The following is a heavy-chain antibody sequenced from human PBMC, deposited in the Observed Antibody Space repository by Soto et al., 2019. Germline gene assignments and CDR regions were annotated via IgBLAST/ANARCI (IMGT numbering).Heavy chain of an antibody. D-gene: IGHD3-22*01. Sequence: GGSLRLSCSASGFIFSNYGMHWVRQAPGKGLEWVAVIWYDGSHESYADSVKGRFTISRDNSKNTLFLQMNSLRAEDTAVYYCARDRSSYDSRAYQGVDWYFDLWGRGTLVTVSS. CDR2: IWYDGSHE. J-gene: IGHJ2*01. V-gene: IGHV3-33*01. CDR1: GFIFSNYG. CDR3: ARDRSSYDSRAYQGVDWYFDL.